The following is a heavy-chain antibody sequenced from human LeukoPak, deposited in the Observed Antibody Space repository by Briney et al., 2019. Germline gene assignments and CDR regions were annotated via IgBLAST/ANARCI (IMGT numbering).Heavy chain of an antibody. J-gene: IGHJ4*02. CDR2: ITGSGPYM. CDR1: GFTFSTFA. D-gene: IGHD3-10*01. CDR3: VRAVGAVRGEVYFDY. V-gene: IGHV3-21*06. Sequence: GGSLRLYCAASGFTFSTFAMHWVRLSPGKGLEGVSSITGSGPYMLYADSVKHRFTISRDNTKHLLYLEMNSLRAEDTAMYFCVRAVGAVRGEVYFDYWGQGTLVTVSS.